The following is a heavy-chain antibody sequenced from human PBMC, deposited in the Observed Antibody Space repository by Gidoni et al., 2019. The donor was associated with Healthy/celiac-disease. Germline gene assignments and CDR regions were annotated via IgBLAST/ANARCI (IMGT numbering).Heavy chain of an antibody. CDR1: GFTFSNAW. CDR3: TTDPRSYYYVSSGYYPFDY. Sequence: PCGSLRLSCAASGFTFSNAWMSWVRQAPGKGLEWVGRIKSKTDGGTTDYAAPVKGRFTISRDDSKNTLYLQMSSLKTEDTAVYYCTTDPRSYYYVSSGYYPFDYWGQGTLVTVSS. D-gene: IGHD3-22*01. V-gene: IGHV3-15*01. CDR2: IKSKTDGGTT. J-gene: IGHJ4*02.